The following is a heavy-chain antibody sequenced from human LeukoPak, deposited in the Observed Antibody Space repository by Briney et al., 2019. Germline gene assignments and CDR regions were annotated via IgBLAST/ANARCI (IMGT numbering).Heavy chain of an antibody. V-gene: IGHV3-48*03. CDR3: ARDQGNWYFDS. D-gene: IGHD1-1*01. J-gene: IGHJ4*02. CDR1: GFPFSSYE. CDR2: ISSSGSTI. Sequence: PGGSLRLSCAASGFPFSSYEMNWVRQAPGKGLEWISYISSSGSTIYNAESVKGRFTISRDNARNSLYLQMNSLRAEDTAVYYCARDQGNWYFDSWGQGTLVTVSS.